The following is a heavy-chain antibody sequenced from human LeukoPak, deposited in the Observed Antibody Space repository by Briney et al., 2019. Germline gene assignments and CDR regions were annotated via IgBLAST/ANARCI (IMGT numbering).Heavy chain of an antibody. Sequence: SETLSLTCTVSGGSISSSSFYWGWIRQPPGKGLEWIGTIYYSGSTYYNPSLKSRVTISVDTSKNQFSLKLSSVTAADTAVYYCASFARAKPRFDYWGQGTLVTVSS. CDR3: ASFARAKPRFDY. CDR2: IYYSGST. V-gene: IGHV4-39*01. J-gene: IGHJ4*02. CDR1: GGSISSSSFY.